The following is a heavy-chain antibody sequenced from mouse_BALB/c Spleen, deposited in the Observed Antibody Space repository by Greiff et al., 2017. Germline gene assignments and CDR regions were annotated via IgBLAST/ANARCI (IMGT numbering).Heavy chain of an antibody. CDR2: ISSGGST. Sequence: EVKVVESGGGLVKPGGSLKLSCAASGFTFSSYAMSWVRQTPEKRLEWVASISSGGSTYYPDSVKGRFTISRDNARNILYLQMSSLRSEDTAMYYCAREGGNPIDYAMDYWGQGTSVTVSS. V-gene: IGHV5-6-5*01. CDR3: AREGGNPIDYAMDY. J-gene: IGHJ4*01. D-gene: IGHD2-1*01. CDR1: GFTFSSYA.